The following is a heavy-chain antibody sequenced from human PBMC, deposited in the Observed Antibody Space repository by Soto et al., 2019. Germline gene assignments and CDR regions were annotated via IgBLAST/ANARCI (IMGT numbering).Heavy chain of an antibody. CDR1: GFTFSSYG. CDR3: AKGVEMATHG. CDR2: ISYDGSNK. Sequence: GGSLRLSCAASGFTFSSYGMHWVRQAPGKGLEWVAVISYDGSNKYHADSVKGRFTISRDNSKNTLYLQMNSLRAEDTAVYYCAKGVEMATHGWGQGTLVTVSS. J-gene: IGHJ4*02. V-gene: IGHV3-30*18. D-gene: IGHD5-12*01.